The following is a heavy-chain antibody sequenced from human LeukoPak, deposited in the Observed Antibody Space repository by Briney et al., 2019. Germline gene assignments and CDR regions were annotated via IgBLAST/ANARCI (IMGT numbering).Heavy chain of an antibody. D-gene: IGHD5-18*01. CDR3: ARMKDTAMDPKYYFDY. CDR1: GGPISSSSYY. CDR2: IYYSGST. V-gene: IGHV4-39*01. Sequence: SETLSLTCTVSGGPISSSSYYWGWIRQPPGKGLEWIGSIYYSGSTYYNPSLKSRVTISVDTSKNQFSLKLSSVTAADTAVYYCARMKDTAMDPKYYFDYWGQGTLVTVSS. J-gene: IGHJ4*02.